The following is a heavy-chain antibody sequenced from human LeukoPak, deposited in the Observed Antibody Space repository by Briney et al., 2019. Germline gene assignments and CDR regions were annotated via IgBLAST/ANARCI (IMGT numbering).Heavy chain of an antibody. J-gene: IGHJ3*02. V-gene: IGHV1-69*06. CDR1: GGTFSSYA. CDR3: ARGYSTATYDAFDI. CDR2: IIPIFGTA. D-gene: IGHD4-17*01. Sequence: SVKVSCKASGGTFSSYAISWVRQAPGQGLEWMGGIIPIFGTANYAQKFQGRVTITADKSTSTAYMELSSLRSEDTAVYYCARGYSTATYDAFDIWGQGTMVTVSS.